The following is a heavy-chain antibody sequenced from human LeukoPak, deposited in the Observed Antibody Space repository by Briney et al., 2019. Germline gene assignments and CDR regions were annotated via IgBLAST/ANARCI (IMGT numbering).Heavy chain of an antibody. J-gene: IGHJ4*02. CDR3: ARGYSSGWSTYYFDY. V-gene: IGHV1-46*01. D-gene: IGHD6-19*01. CDR1: GYTFTSYY. CDR2: INPSGGST. Sequence: GASVKVSCKASGYTFTSYYMHWVRQAPGQGLEWMGIINPSGGSTSHAQKFQGRVTMTRDTSTSTVYMELSSLRSEDTAVYYCARGYSSGWSTYYFDYWGQGTLVTVSS.